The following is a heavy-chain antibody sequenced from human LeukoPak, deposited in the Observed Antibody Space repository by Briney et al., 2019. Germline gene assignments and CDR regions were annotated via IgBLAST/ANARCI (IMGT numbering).Heavy chain of an antibody. Sequence: SETLSLTCTVSGGSISSSIYYWGWIRQPPGKGLEWIGSIFYSGSTYYNPSPKSRVTISVDTSKNQFSLKLSSVTAADTAVYYCARRARGSYLYYFDYWGQGTLVTVSS. CDR1: GGSISSSIYY. CDR3: ARRARGSYLYYFDY. V-gene: IGHV4-39*01. CDR2: IFYSGST. J-gene: IGHJ4*02. D-gene: IGHD3-10*01.